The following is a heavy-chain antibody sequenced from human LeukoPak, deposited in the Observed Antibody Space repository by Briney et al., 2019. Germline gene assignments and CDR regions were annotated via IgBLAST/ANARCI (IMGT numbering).Heavy chain of an antibody. D-gene: IGHD3-10*01. Sequence: GGSLRLSCAASGFTFSSYAMSWVRQAPGKGLEWVSSISGSGGSTFYTDSVKGRFTISRDNSKNTLYLQMNSLRAEDTAVHYCAKDLKGYYGSGSYPHWGQGTLVTVSS. CDR2: ISGSGGST. V-gene: IGHV3-23*01. CDR1: GFTFSSYA. J-gene: IGHJ4*02. CDR3: AKDLKGYYGSGSYPH.